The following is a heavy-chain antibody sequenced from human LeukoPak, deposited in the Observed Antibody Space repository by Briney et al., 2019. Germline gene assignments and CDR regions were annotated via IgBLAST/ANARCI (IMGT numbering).Heavy chain of an antibody. CDR3: ARVKYDILTGYYNTLDY. J-gene: IGHJ4*02. CDR2: ISGSGGST. D-gene: IGHD3-9*01. CDR1: GFTFSSYA. V-gene: IGHV3-23*01. Sequence: GGSLRLSCAASGFTFSSYAMSWVRQAPGKGLEWVSAISGSGGSTYYADSVKGRFTISRDNAKNSLYLQMNSLRDEDTAVYYCARVKYDILTGYYNTLDYWGQGTLVTVSS.